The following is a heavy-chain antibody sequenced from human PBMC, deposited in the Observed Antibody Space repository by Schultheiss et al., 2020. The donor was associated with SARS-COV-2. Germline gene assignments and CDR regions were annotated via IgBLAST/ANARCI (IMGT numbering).Heavy chain of an antibody. CDR3: ARAYCSSTSCSLYYFDY. V-gene: IGHV3-21*01. CDR2: ISSSSSYI. CDR1: GFTFSSYS. Sequence: GGSLRLSCAASGFTFSSYSMNWVRQAPGKGLEWVSSISSSSSYIYYADSVKGRFTISRDNSKNTLYLQMNSLRAEDTAVYYCARAYCSSTSCSLYYFDYWGQGTLVTVSS. J-gene: IGHJ4*02. D-gene: IGHD2-2*01.